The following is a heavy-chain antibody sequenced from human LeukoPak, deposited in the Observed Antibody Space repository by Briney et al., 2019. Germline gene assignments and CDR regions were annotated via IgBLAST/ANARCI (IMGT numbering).Heavy chain of an antibody. CDR3: AREDSSGWGHFDY. Sequence: GGSLRLSCAASGFTFGSYSMNWVRQAPGKGLEWVSYISSSSSTIYYADSVKGRFTISRDNAKNSLYLQMNSLRAEDTAVYYCAREDSSGWGHFDYWGQGTLVTVSS. CDR2: ISSSSSTI. V-gene: IGHV3-48*01. D-gene: IGHD6-19*01. CDR1: GFTFGSYS. J-gene: IGHJ4*02.